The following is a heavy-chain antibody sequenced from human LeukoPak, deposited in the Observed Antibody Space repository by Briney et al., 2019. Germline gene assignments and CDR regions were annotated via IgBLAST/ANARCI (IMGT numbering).Heavy chain of an antibody. D-gene: IGHD3-10*01. V-gene: IGHV4-39*07. CDR1: GGSISSSSYY. J-gene: IGHJ3*02. Sequence: PSETLSLTCTVSGGSISSSSYYWGWIRQPPGKGLEWIGSIYYSGSTYYNPSLKSRVTISVDTSKNQFSLKLSSVTAADTAVYYCARDFNYYAFDIWGQGTMVTVSS. CDR3: ARDFNYYAFDI. CDR2: IYYSGST.